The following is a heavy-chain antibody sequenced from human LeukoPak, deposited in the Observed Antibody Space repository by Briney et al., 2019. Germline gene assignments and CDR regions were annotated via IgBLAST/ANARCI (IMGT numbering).Heavy chain of an antibody. V-gene: IGHV3-23*01. CDR3: AKRRSLDIVVVVAATWDAFDI. CDR1: GFTFSSYG. Sequence: GGTLRLSCAASGFTFSSYGMSWVRQAPGKGLEWVSAISGSGGSTYYADSVKGRFTISRDNSKNTLYLQMNSLRAEDTAVYYCAKRRSLDIVVVVAATWDAFDIWGQGTMVTVSS. CDR2: ISGSGGST. J-gene: IGHJ3*02. D-gene: IGHD2-15*01.